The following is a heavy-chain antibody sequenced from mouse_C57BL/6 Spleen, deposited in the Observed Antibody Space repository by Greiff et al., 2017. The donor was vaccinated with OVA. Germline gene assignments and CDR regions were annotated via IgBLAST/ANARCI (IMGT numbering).Heavy chain of an antibody. V-gene: IGHV2-6-1*01. CDR3: ARQRSGYYAMDY. D-gene: IGHD1-1*01. CDR2: IWSDGST. Sequence: QVQLKESGPGLVAPSQSLSITCTVSGFSLTSYGVHWVRQPPGKGLEWLVVIWSDGSTTYNSALNSRLSISKDNTKSQVFLKMNSLQTDDTAMYYCARQRSGYYAMDYWGQGTSVTVSS. J-gene: IGHJ4*01. CDR1: GFSLTSYG.